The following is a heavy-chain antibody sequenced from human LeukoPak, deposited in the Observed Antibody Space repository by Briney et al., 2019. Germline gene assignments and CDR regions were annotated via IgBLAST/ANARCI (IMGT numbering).Heavy chain of an antibody. Sequence: GGSLRLSCAASGFTFSSYAMHWVRQAPGKGLEWVSYISSSGSTIYYADSVKGRFTISRDNAKNSLYLQMNSLRTEDTAVYYCSRGAPIVVVTTYYFDYWGQGTLVTVSS. CDR2: ISSSGSTI. V-gene: IGHV3-48*03. D-gene: IGHD2-21*02. J-gene: IGHJ4*02. CDR1: GFTFSSYA. CDR3: SRGAPIVVVTTYYFDY.